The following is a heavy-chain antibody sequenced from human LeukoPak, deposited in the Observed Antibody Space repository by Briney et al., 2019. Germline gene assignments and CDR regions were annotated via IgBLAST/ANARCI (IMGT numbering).Heavy chain of an antibody. CDR1: GGSISSGGYS. Sequence: SQTLSLTCAVSGGSISSGGYSWSWIRQPPGKGLEWIGYIYHSGSTYYNPSLKSRVTISVDRSKNQFSLKLSSVTAADTAVYYCARENRTSGSYRLGLDYWGQGTLVTVSS. V-gene: IGHV4-30-2*01. D-gene: IGHD3-10*01. CDR3: ARENRTSGSYRLGLDY. J-gene: IGHJ4*02. CDR2: IYHSGST.